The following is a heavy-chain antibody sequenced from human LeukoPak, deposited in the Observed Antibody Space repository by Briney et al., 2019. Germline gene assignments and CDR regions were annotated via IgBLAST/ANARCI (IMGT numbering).Heavy chain of an antibody. CDR2: INPSGGST. CDR3: ARSYYSASGLHYYYYYMDV. CDR1: GYTFTSYY. J-gene: IGHJ6*03. V-gene: IGHV1-46*01. Sequence: APVKVSCKASGYTFTSYYIHWVRQAPGQGLEWMGIINPSGGSTYYTQKFQGRLTMTRDMSTSTVYMELSSLRSEDTAVYYCARSYYSASGLHYYYYYMDVWGKGTTVTVSS. D-gene: IGHD2-21*01.